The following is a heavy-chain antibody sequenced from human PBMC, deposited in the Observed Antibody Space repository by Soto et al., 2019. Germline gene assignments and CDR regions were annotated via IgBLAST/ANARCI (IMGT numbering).Heavy chain of an antibody. Sequence: GGSLRLSCAASGFTFSDYYMSWIRQAPGKGLEWVSYISGGGTTIYYADSVMGRLTISRDNAKNSLYLQVHSLRAEDTAVYYCAREGRDYYYMDVWGKGTTVTVSS. CDR1: GFTFSDYY. J-gene: IGHJ6*03. D-gene: IGHD3-10*01. CDR2: ISGGGTTI. V-gene: IGHV3-11*01. CDR3: AREGRDYYYMDV.